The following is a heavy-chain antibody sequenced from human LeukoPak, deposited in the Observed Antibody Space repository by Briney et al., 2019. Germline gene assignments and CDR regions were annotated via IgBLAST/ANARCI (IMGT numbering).Heavy chain of an antibody. V-gene: IGHV3-23*01. CDR2: ISGSGGRT. J-gene: IGHJ6*03. CDR3: AKAGRGGAITLVRGVKGDYYYMDV. Sequence: PSETLSLTCTVSGGSISSSSYYWGWIRQPPGKGLEWVSGISGSGGRTYFADSVKGRFTISRDNPKNTLYLQMNSLRAEDTAVYYCAKAGRGGAITLVRGVKGDYYYMDVWGKGTTVTISS. CDR1: GGSISSSSYY. D-gene: IGHD3-10*01.